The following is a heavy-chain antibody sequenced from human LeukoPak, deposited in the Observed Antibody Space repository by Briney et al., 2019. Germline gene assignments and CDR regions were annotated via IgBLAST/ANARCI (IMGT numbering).Heavy chain of an antibody. V-gene: IGHV3-30*02. J-gene: IGHJ4*02. CDR2: IRYYSSDK. CDR1: GFILSHLV. Sequence: GGSLKLSCAASGFILSHLVIHWGPQAPGKGLGGVAVIRYYSSDKYYADFVRGRVPIPRHHSKNKVYLQMDSLRAEDTAVYYCAKDSWEVGATAEIDYWGEGTLVTVYS. CDR3: AKDSWEVGATAEIDY. D-gene: IGHD1-26*01.